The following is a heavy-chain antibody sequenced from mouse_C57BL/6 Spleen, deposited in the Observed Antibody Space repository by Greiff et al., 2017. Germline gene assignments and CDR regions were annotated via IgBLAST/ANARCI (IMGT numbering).Heavy chain of an antibody. Sequence: VQRVESGGDLVTPGGSLKLSCAASGFTFSSYGMSWVRQTPDKRLEWVATISSGGSYTYYPDSVKGRFTISRDNAKNTLYLQMSSLKSEDTAMYYCARDDWYFDYWGQGTTLTVSS. CDR3: ARDDWYFDY. CDR1: GFTFSSYG. J-gene: IGHJ2*01. CDR2: ISSGGSYT. V-gene: IGHV5-6*01.